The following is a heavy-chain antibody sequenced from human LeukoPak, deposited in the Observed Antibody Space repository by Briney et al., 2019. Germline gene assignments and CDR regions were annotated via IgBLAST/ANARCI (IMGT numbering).Heavy chain of an antibody. CDR1: GFTFSSYS. CDR2: ISSSSSYI. V-gene: IGHV3-21*01. Sequence: GGSLRLSCAASGFTFSSYSMNWVRQAPGKGLEWVSSISSSSSYIYYADSVKGRFTISRDNAKNPLYLQMNSLRAEDTAVYYCARDDRYCSSTSCEYYYYYYGMDVWGQGTTVTVSS. CDR3: ARDDRYCSSTSCEYYYYYYGMDV. D-gene: IGHD2-2*01. J-gene: IGHJ6*02.